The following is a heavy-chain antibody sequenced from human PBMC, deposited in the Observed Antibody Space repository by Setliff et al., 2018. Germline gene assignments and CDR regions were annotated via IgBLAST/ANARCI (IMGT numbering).Heavy chain of an antibody. CDR1: GGSIRSGSFY. D-gene: IGHD3-9*01. Sequence: LSLTCTVSGGSIRSGSFYWSWIRQSAEKGLEWIGRVHASGSPNYNPSFKGRVTISLDTSTNQFSLNLNSVTAADTAVYYCAKERYFDWFFENWGQGTLVTVSS. CDR2: VHASGSP. J-gene: IGHJ4*02. V-gene: IGHV4-61*02. CDR3: AKERYFDWFFEN.